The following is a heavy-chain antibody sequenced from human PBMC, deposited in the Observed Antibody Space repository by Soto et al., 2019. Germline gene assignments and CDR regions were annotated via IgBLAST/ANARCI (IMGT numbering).Heavy chain of an antibody. D-gene: IGHD5-18*01. CDR3: ARDGYGCIHP. V-gene: IGHV4-34*01. J-gene: IGHJ5*02. CDR1: GGSFSNYY. Sequence: QVQLQQWGAGLLKPSETLSLTCAVSGGSFSNYYWRWIRPPPGMGLEWIGEINHSGSTRYNPCLRSQLTISLNTSENQCSLKPSSVTAADTHVYYCARDGYGCIHPWGQGTLVTVSS. CDR2: INHSGST.